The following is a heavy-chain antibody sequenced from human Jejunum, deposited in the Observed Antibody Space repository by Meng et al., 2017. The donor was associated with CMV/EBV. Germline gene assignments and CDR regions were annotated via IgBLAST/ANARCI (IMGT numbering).Heavy chain of an antibody. CDR2: IKKKADGETT. D-gene: IGHD2-8*02. CDR1: GLTFSSQW. J-gene: IGHJ4*02. CDR3: TPGGGGVGD. Sequence: SCTASGLTFSSQWMHWVRQTPGKGLEWVGLIKKKADGETTDYAAPVKGRFTISRDDSKNIVYLQMNSLKIEDTAVYYCTPGGGGVGDWGQGTLVTVSS. V-gene: IGHV3-15*01.